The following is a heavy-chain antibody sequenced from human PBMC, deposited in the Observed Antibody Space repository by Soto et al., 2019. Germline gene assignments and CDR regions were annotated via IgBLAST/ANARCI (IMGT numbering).Heavy chain of an antibody. CDR3: ARDTAMVSPYYYYYGMDV. CDR1: GDTFSSYA. V-gene: IGHV1-69*13. J-gene: IGHJ6*02. CDR2: IIPIFGTA. Sequence: SVNVSCKASGDTFSSYAISWVRQDTGQGLEWMGGIIPIFGTANYAQKFQGRVTITADESTSTAYMELGSLRSEDTAVYYCARDTAMVSPYYYYYGMDVWGQGTTVTVSS. D-gene: IGHD5-18*01.